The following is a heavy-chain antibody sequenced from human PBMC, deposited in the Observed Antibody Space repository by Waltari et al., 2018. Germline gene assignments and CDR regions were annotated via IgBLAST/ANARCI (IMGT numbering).Heavy chain of an antibody. J-gene: IGHJ4*02. CDR3: ARHSGSSLLYYFNY. D-gene: IGHD1-26*01. CDR1: GFTFSSYS. V-gene: IGHV3-23*01. Sequence: EVRLLESGGGLVQPGGSLRLSCAASGFTFSSYSINWVRQAPGKGRGWVSGISGSGGTTWYADAVKGRFTISRDQSKNTLYLQMNSLRAEDTAVYCCARHSGSSLLYYFNYWGQGTLVTVSS. CDR2: ISGSGGTT.